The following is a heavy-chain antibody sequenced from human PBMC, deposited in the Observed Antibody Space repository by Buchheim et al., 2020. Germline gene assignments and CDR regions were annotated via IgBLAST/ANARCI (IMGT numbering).Heavy chain of an antibody. CDR3: ARGDSSGPGFACDI. CDR2: IYYSGST. J-gene: IGHJ3*02. CDR1: GGSISSYY. D-gene: IGHD3-22*01. Sequence: QVQLQESGPGLVKPSETLSLTCTVSGGSISSYYWSWIRQPPGKGLEWIGYIYYSGSTNYNPSLKSRLTISVDTSKNQFSLRLSSVTAADTAVYYCARGDSSGPGFACDIWGKGT. V-gene: IGHV4-59*01.